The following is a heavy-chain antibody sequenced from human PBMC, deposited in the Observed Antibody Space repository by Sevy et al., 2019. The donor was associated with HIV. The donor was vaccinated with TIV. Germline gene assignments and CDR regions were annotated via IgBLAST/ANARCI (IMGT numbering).Heavy chain of an antibody. V-gene: IGHV3-30*18. CDR1: GFTFSSYG. J-gene: IGHJ4*02. CDR2: ISYDGSNK. Sequence: GGSLRLSCAASGFTFSSYGMHWVRQAPGKGLEWVAVISYDGSNKYYADSVKGRFTISRDNPKNTLYLQMNSLAPEDTAVYYCAKDHYFYFDSSGYYYGLDYWGQGTLVTVSS. D-gene: IGHD3-22*01. CDR3: AKDHYFYFDSSGYYYGLDY.